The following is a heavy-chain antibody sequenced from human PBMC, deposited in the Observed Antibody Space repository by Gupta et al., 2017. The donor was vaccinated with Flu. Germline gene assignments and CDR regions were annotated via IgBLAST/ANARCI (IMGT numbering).Heavy chain of an antibody. CDR2: IYYTGST. Sequence: QVQLQESGPGLVKPSQTLSLTCTVSGGSISSGGYYWSWIRQHPGKGLEWIGYIYYTGSTYYNPSLKSRVTMSVDTSKNQFSLKLSSLTAADTAVYYCARDYQDGLTPSLGYYYGLDVWGQGTTVTVSS. V-gene: IGHV4-31*03. D-gene: IGHD3-9*01. CDR1: GGSISSGGYY. J-gene: IGHJ6*02. CDR3: ARDYQDGLTPSLGYYYGLDV.